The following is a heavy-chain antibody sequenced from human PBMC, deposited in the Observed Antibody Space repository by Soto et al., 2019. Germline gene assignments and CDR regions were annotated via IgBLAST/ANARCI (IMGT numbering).Heavy chain of an antibody. Sequence: ASVKVSCKASGYTFTSYYMHWVRQAPGQGLEWMGIINPSGGSTVYAQKFQGRVTMTRDTSTSTVYMELSSLTSEDTAVYYCARVSRTGYLVATTNQLDYWGQGTLVTVSS. CDR3: ARVSRTGYLVATTNQLDY. V-gene: IGHV1-46*01. J-gene: IGHJ4*02. CDR1: GYTFTSYY. D-gene: IGHD5-12*01. CDR2: INPSGGST.